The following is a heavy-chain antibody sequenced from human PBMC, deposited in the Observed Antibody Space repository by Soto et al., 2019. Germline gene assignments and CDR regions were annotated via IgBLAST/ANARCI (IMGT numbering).Heavy chain of an antibody. Sequence: ASVKVSCKASGYTFTSYGISWLRQAPGQGLERMGWISAYNGNTTYAQKLQGRVTMTTDTSTSTAYMELRSLRSDDTAVYYCARPAAAGKVVNWFGPWGQVTLVTVAS. CDR1: GYTFTSYG. CDR2: ISAYNGNT. CDR3: ARPAAAGKVVNWFGP. D-gene: IGHD6-13*01. J-gene: IGHJ5*02. V-gene: IGHV1-18*01.